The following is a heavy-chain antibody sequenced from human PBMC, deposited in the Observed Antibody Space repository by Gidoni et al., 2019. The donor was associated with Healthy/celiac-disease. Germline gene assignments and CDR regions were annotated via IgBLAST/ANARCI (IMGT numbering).Heavy chain of an antibody. Sequence: EVKLVEYGGGLVKPGGSLRLSCSASGFPFSNAWMNWVRQAPGKGLEWVGRIKSKTDGGTTDYAAPVKGRFTISRDDSKNTLYLQMNSLKTEDTAVYYCTTDQYDFWSGYRGGDYWGQGTLVTVSS. CDR3: TTDQYDFWSGYRGGDY. CDR1: GFPFSNAW. CDR2: IKSKTDGGTT. V-gene: IGHV3-15*07. J-gene: IGHJ4*02. D-gene: IGHD3-3*01.